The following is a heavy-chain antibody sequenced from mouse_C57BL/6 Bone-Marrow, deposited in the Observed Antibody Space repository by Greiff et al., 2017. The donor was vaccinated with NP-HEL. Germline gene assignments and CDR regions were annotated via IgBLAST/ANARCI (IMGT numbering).Heavy chain of an antibody. Sequence: EVKLVESGGGLVKPGGSLKLSCAASGFTFSNYGMHWVRQAPEKGPEWVAYISSGSSTIYYADTVKGRFTISRDNAKNTLFLQMTSLRSEDTAMYYCAKNYAMDYWGQGTSVTVSS. V-gene: IGHV5-17*01. CDR1: GFTFSNYG. CDR2: ISSGSSTI. CDR3: AKNYAMDY. J-gene: IGHJ4*01.